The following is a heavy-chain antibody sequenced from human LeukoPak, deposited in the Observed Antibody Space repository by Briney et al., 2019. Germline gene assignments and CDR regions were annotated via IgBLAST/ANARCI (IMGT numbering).Heavy chain of an antibody. CDR1: GGSFSGYY. J-gene: IGHJ4*02. CDR3: ARGTGYRAPPHFDY. CDR2: INHSGST. V-gene: IGHV4-34*01. Sequence: SETPSLTCAVYGGSFSGYYWSWIRQPPGKGLEWIGEINHSGSTNYNPSLKSRVTISVDTSKNQFSLKLSSVTAADTAVYYCARGTGYRAPPHFDYWGQGTLVTVSS. D-gene: IGHD5-18*01.